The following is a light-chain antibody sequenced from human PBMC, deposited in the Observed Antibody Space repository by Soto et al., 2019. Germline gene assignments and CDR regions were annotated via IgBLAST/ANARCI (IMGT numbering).Light chain of an antibody. CDR2: GAS. J-gene: IGKJ1*01. V-gene: IGKV3-15*01. CDR3: QHYNNWPPWT. CDR1: QSVSSN. Sequence: EIVMTQSASTLSGSPGERATFSWRASQSVSSNLAWYQQKPVQAPRLLIYGASIRATGIPARFSGSGSGTEFTLTISSLQSEDFAVYYCQHYNNWPPWTFGQGTKVDIK.